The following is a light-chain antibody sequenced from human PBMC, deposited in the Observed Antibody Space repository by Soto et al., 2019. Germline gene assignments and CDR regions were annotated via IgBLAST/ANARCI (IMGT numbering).Light chain of an antibody. Sequence: IHTTQSPSTLSASVGDRVTITCGASQSISRWLAWYQQKPGRAPKLLIYDASTLESGVPSRFSGSGSETEFTLTISRLQPDDFATYFCHSRAFGQGTRLEIK. J-gene: IGKJ5*01. CDR2: DAS. CDR1: QSISRW. V-gene: IGKV1-5*01. CDR3: HSRA.